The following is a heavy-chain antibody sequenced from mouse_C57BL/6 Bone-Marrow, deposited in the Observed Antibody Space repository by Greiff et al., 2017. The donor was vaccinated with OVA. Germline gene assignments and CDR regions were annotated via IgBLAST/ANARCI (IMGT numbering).Heavy chain of an antibody. CDR3: APFITTVVATNYYAMDY. V-gene: IGHV1-26*01. D-gene: IGHD1-1*01. Sequence: VQLQQSGPELVKPGASVKISCKASGYTFTDYYMNWVKQSHGKSLEWIGDINPNNGGTSYNQKFKGKATLTVDKSSSTAYMELRSLTSEDSAVYYCAPFITTVVATNYYAMDYWGQGTSVTVSS. CDR1: GYTFTDYY. J-gene: IGHJ4*01. CDR2: INPNNGGT.